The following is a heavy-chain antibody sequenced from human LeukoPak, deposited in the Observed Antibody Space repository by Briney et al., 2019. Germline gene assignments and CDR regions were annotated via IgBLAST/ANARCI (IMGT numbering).Heavy chain of an antibody. V-gene: IGHV1-2*02. CDR3: ARGSGSSSWDPFDY. Sequence: ASVKVSCKASGYTFTGYYMRWVRQAPGQGLEWMGWINPNSGGTNYAQKFQGRVTMTRDTSISTAYMELSRLRYDDTAVFYCARGSGSSSWDPFDYWGQGTLVTVSS. CDR1: GYTFTGYY. CDR2: INPNSGGT. J-gene: IGHJ4*02. D-gene: IGHD6-6*01.